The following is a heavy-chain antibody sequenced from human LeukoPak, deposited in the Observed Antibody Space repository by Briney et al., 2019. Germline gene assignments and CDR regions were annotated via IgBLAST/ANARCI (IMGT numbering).Heavy chain of an antibody. CDR2: VSLAGQT. V-gene: IGHV4-4*02. CDR3: ARRAKVVPDYYYYYAMDV. Sequence: GSLRLSCAASGFSFSSYWMHWVRQPPGQGLEWIGEVSLAGQTNYNPSLNGRVTMSLDESSNQLSLKLSSVTAADTAVYYCARRAKVVPDYYYYYAMDVWGQGTTVTVSS. D-gene: IGHD2-2*01. CDR1: GFSFSSYW. J-gene: IGHJ6*02.